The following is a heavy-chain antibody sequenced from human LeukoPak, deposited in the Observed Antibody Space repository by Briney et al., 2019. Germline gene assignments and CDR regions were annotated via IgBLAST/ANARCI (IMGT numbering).Heavy chain of an antibody. CDR2: IYYSGST. Sequence: TSETLSLTCTVSGGSISSYYWSWIRQPPGKGLEWIGYIYYSGSTDYNPPLKSRVTISVDTSKNQFSLKLSSVTAADTAVYYCARSGSKSGTDYWGQGTLVTVSS. D-gene: IGHD3-10*01. V-gene: IGHV4-59*01. CDR3: ARSGSKSGTDY. J-gene: IGHJ4*02. CDR1: GGSISSYY.